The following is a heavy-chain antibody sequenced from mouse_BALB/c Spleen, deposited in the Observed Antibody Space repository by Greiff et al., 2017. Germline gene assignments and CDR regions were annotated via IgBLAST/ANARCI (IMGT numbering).Heavy chain of an antibody. CDR3: ARSGYCNYYFDC. V-gene: IGHV1-9*01. D-gene: IGHD2-10*02. Sequence: QVQLKESGAELMKPGASVKISCKATGYTFSSYWIEWVKQRPGHGLEWIGEILPGSGSTNYNEKFKGKATFTADTSSNTAYMQLSSLTSEDSAVYYCARSGYCNYYFDCWGQGTTLTVSS. CDR2: ILPGSGST. CDR1: GYTFSSYW. J-gene: IGHJ2*01.